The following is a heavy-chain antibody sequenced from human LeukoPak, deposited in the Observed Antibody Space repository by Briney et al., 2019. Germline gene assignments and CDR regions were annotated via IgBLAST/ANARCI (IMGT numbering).Heavy chain of an antibody. D-gene: IGHD3-10*01. J-gene: IGHJ4*02. Sequence: PGGSLRLSCSAFGFTFDDYAMHWVRQFPGKGLEWVSHINWNGATISYADSVKGRFTTSRDNTKNSLFLEMTMLRHEENALYYCVKNFRVGVIGAVDRWGQGTLVIVSS. CDR2: INWNGATI. CDR1: GFTFDDYA. CDR3: VKNFRVGVIGAVDR. V-gene: IGHV3-43*02.